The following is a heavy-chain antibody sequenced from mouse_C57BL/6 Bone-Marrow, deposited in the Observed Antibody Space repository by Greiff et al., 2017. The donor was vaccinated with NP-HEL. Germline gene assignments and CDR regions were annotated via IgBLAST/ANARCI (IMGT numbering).Heavy chain of an antibody. Sequence: VQLQQPGAELVRPGTSVKLSCKASGYTFTSYWRHWVKQRPGQGLEGIGVIDPPDSYTNYNQKFKGKATLTVDTSSSTAYMQLSSLTSEDSAVYYCARFWDVGFAYWGQGTLVTVSA. J-gene: IGHJ3*01. CDR3: ARFWDVGFAY. D-gene: IGHD4-1*01. CDR1: GYTFTSYW. V-gene: IGHV1-59*01. CDR2: IDPPDSYT.